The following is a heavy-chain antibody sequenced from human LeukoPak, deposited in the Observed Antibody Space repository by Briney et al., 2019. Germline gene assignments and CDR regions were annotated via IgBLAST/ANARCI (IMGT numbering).Heavy chain of an antibody. J-gene: IGHJ5*01. CDR3: ARVAVSGPTGWFDS. CDR1: GFALKSYS. Sequence: GGSLRLSCAGSGFALKSYSLTWVRQAPGKGLEWVSSISSTSAYIHYADSVKGRFTISRDNVDNVVYLEMNSLGAEDTATYYCARVAVSGPTGWFDSWGQGTLVIVFS. D-gene: IGHD2-8*02. V-gene: IGHV3-21*01. CDR2: ISSTSAYI.